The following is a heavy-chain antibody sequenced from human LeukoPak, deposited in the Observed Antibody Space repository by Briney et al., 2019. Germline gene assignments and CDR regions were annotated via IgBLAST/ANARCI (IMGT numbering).Heavy chain of an antibody. Sequence: SETLSLTCTVSGASISSYYWSWIRQPPGKGLEWIGYIYYSGSTNYNPSLKSRVTISVDTSKNQFSLKLSSVTAADTAVYYCARRGYCSSTSCYHSPAWYFDLWGRGTLVTVSS. CDR2: IYYSGST. CDR3: ARRGYCSSTSCYHSPAWYFDL. CDR1: GASISSYY. D-gene: IGHD2-2*01. J-gene: IGHJ2*01. V-gene: IGHV4-59*01.